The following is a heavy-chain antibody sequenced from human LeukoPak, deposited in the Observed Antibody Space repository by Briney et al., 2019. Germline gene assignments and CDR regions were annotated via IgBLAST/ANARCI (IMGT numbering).Heavy chain of an antibody. J-gene: IGHJ5*02. CDR2: ISSSSSYI. D-gene: IGHD6-13*01. V-gene: IGHV3-21*01. Sequence: GGSLRLSCAASGFTFSSYSMNWVRQAPGKGLEWVSSISSSSSYIYYADSVKGRFTISRDNAKNSLYLQMNSLRAEDTAVYYCARDVIAAAVGFDPWGQGTLVTVSS. CDR1: GFTFSSYS. CDR3: ARDVIAAAVGFDP.